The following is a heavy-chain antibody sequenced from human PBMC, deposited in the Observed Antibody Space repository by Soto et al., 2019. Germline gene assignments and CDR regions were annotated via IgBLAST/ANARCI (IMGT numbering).Heavy chain of an antibody. V-gene: IGHV3-23*01. CDR2: INANAVDT. J-gene: IGHJ4*02. Sequence: VGSLRLSCAASGFISGDHGMTWVRQAPGRALEWVSTINANAVDTHYADSVKGRFTISRDNSKRTLSLQMNSLRAEDTAIYYCVSWVSAHFDFWGPGTEVTVSS. CDR1: GFISGDHG. D-gene: IGHD2-8*01. CDR3: VSWVSAHFDF.